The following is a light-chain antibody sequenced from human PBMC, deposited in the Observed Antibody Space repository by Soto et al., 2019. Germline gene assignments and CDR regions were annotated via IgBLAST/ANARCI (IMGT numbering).Light chain of an antibody. Sequence: QPVLTQPPSASGTPGQTVTISCSGSSSNVGTNSVNWYQHVPGAAPSLLIYNDDQRPSGVPARFSGSKSGTSASLAISGLRSEDEADYFCAVWDETLIEVFGTGTKVTVL. CDR3: AVWDETLIEV. CDR2: NDD. J-gene: IGLJ1*01. CDR1: SSNVGTNS. V-gene: IGLV1-44*01.